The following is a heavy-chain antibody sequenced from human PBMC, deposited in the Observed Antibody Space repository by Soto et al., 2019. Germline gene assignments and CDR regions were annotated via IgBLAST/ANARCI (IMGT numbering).Heavy chain of an antibody. CDR1: GFTFSSYS. V-gene: IGHV3-48*02. CDR3: ARVGYDILTGYYKYYYYGMDV. Sequence: GGSLRLSCAASGFTFSSYSMNWVRQAPGKGLEWVSYISSSSSTIYYADSVKGRFTISRDIAKNSLYLQMNSLRDEDTAVYYCARVGYDILTGYYKYYYYGMDVWGQGTTVTVSS. D-gene: IGHD3-9*01. J-gene: IGHJ6*02. CDR2: ISSSSSTI.